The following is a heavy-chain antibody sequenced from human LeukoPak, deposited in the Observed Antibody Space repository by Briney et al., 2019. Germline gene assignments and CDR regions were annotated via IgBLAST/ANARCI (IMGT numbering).Heavy chain of an antibody. Sequence: GGSLRLSCAASGFTFSNYWMNWVRQAPGKGLEWVANIKQDGSEKYYVDSVEGRFTVSRDNTKNSLYLQMNSLRAEDTAVYYCARDLSGIAGYTYGRGIDYWGQGTLVTVSS. CDR1: GFTFSNYW. CDR2: IKQDGSEK. CDR3: ARDLSGIAGYTYGRGIDY. V-gene: IGHV3-7*01. D-gene: IGHD5-18*01. J-gene: IGHJ4*02.